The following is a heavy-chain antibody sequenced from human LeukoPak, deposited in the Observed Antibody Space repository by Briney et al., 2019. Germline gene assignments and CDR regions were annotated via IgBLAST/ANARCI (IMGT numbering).Heavy chain of an antibody. CDR2: IYYSGST. J-gene: IGHJ3*02. CDR3: ASGDSSGYAFDI. V-gene: IGHV4-39*07. Sequence: PSATLSLTCTVSGGSISSSSYYWGWIRQPPGKGLEWIGSIYYSGSTYYNPSLKSRVTISVDTSKNQFSLKLSSVTAADTAVYYCASGDSSGYAFDIWGQGTMVTVSS. D-gene: IGHD3-22*01. CDR1: GGSISSSSYY.